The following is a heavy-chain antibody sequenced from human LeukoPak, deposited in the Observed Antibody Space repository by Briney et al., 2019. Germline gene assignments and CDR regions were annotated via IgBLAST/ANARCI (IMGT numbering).Heavy chain of an antibody. Sequence: SETLSLTCTVSGGSISSFYWNWIRQPAGEGLEWIGRIHTSGSTKYNPSLKSRVTISVDKSNNQFSLKLNSVTAADTAMYYCARALPNTDNYNWAFDIWGQGRMVTVSS. CDR3: ARALPNTDNYNWAFDI. D-gene: IGHD5-24*01. CDR1: GGSISSFY. V-gene: IGHV4-4*07. J-gene: IGHJ3*02. CDR2: IHTSGST.